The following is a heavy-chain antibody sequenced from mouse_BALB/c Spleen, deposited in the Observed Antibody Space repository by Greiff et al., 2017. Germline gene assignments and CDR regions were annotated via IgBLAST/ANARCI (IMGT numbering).Heavy chain of an antibody. J-gene: IGHJ1*01. CDR2: IYPYNGGT. D-gene: IGHD2-3*01. V-gene: IGHV1S29*02. CDR3: ARKIDDGYYVGYFDV. CDR1: GYTFTDYN. Sequence: EVQLQQSGPELVKPGASVKISCKASGYTFTDYNMHWVKQSPGKSLEWIGYIYPYNGGTGYNQKFKSKATLTVDNSSSTAYMELRSLTSEDSAVYYCARKIDDGYYVGYFDVWGAGTTVTVSS.